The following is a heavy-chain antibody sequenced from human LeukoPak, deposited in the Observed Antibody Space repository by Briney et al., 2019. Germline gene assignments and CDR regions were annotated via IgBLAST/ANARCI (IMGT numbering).Heavy chain of an antibody. Sequence: PGGSLRLSCAASGLTVTRSHMSWIRQAPGKGLEWVSLIYSDGNIHYADSVKGRFTISRDISKNTLYLQMNSLRVEDTAVYYCVRADNGFDQWGQGALVTVSS. CDR1: GLTVTRSH. CDR2: IYSDGNI. J-gene: IGHJ4*02. D-gene: IGHD1-14*01. V-gene: IGHV3-53*01. CDR3: VRADNGFDQ.